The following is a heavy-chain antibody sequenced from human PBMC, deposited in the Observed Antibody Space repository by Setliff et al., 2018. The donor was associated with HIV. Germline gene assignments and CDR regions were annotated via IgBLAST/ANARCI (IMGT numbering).Heavy chain of an antibody. V-gene: IGHV4-38-2*01. D-gene: IGHD5-12*01. CDR3: ARQPLYNDYDWRSYYFDY. Sequence: SETLSLTCPVSGYSISSGYYWGWIRQPPGKGLEWIGSMYHTGSTYYSPSLNSRFTISVDTSKNQFSLKLRSVTAADTAVYYCARQPLYNDYDWRSYYFDYWGQGSLVTAPQ. J-gene: IGHJ4*02. CDR2: MYHTGST. CDR1: GYSISSGYY.